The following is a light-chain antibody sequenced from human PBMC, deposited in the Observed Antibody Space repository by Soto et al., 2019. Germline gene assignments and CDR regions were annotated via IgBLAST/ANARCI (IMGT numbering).Light chain of an antibody. CDR2: GNS. CDR1: SSNIGAGYD. V-gene: IGLV1-40*01. CDR3: QSYDSSLSEV. Sequence: QSVLTQPPSVSGAPGQRVTISCTGSSSNIGAGYDVHWYQQLPGTAPNLLIYGNSNRPSGVPDRFSGSKSGTSASLAITGLQAEDEADYYCQSYDSSLSEVFGTGTKLTVL. J-gene: IGLJ1*01.